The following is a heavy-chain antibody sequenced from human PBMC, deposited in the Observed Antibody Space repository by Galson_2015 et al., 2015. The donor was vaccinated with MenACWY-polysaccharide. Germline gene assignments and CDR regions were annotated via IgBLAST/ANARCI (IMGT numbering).Heavy chain of an antibody. CDR2: INPNSGGT. D-gene: IGHD5-12*01. V-gene: IGHV1-2*02. J-gene: IGHJ4*02. Sequence: SVKVSCKASGYTFTGYYMHWVRQAPGQGLEWMGWINPNSGGTNYAQKFQGRVTMTRDTSISTAYMELSRLRSDDTAVYYCARPRGSGNEFDYWGQGTLVTVSS. CDR3: ARPRGSGNEFDY. CDR1: GYTFTGYY.